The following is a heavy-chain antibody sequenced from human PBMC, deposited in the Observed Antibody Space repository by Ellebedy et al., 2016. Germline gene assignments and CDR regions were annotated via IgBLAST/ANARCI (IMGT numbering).Heavy chain of an antibody. CDR3: ARDGCSGGSCYSVPPYFDY. D-gene: IGHD2-15*01. CDR2: IIPIFGTA. J-gene: IGHJ4*02. Sequence: SVKVSCXASGGTFSSYAISWVRQAPGQGLEWMGGIIPIFGTANYAQKFQGRVTITADESTSTAYMELSSLRSEDTAVYYCARDGCSGGSCYSVPPYFDYWGQGTLVTVSS. CDR1: GGTFSSYA. V-gene: IGHV1-69*13.